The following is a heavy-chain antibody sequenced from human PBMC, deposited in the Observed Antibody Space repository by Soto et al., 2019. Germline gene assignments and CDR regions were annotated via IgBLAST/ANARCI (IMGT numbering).Heavy chain of an antibody. CDR2: ISYAGSNK. CDR1: GFTFSSYG. Sequence: QVQLVESGGGVVQPGRSLRLSCAASGFTFSSYGMHWVRQAPGKGLEWVAVISYAGSNKYYADSVKGRFTISRDNSKNTLYLQMTSLRAEDTAVYYCAKDLTYYYGSGSYPPSYLGQGTLVTVSS. J-gene: IGHJ4*02. CDR3: AKDLTYYYGSGSYPPSY. V-gene: IGHV3-30*18. D-gene: IGHD3-10*01.